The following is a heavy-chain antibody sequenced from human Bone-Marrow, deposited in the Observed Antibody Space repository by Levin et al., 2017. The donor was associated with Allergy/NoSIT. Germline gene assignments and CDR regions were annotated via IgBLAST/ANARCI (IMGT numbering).Heavy chain of an antibody. J-gene: IGHJ4*02. Sequence: ASVKVSCKASGDTFSTLTVNWVRQAPGQGLEWMGRIIPNLGVANYAQKFQGRVTITADKSTSTAYMELSSLRSEDTAVYYCARDDTNSGSFNSWGQGTLVTVSS. CDR3: ARDDTNSGSFNS. D-gene: IGHD3-10*01. V-gene: IGHV1-69*04. CDR1: GDTFSTLT. CDR2: IIPNLGVA.